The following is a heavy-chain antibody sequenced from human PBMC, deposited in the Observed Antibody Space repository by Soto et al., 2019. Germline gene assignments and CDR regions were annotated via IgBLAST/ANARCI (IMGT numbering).Heavy chain of an antibody. V-gene: IGHV4-61*01. J-gene: IGHJ6*02. CDR3: ARFVRSCSGTTCYTRADV. CDR1: GGSVSSDTHY. Sequence: TLSLTCTVSGGSVSSDTHYWSWIRQPPGKRLEWIGFIYSSGSTNYNPSLKSQVAMSVDTSKNQFSLKLRSVIVADTAVYHCARFVRSCSGTTCYTRADVWGQGTTVTVSS. CDR2: IYSSGST. D-gene: IGHD2-2*02.